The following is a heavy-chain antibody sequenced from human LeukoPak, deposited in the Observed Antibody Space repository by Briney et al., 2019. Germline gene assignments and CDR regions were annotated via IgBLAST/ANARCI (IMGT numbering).Heavy chain of an antibody. J-gene: IGHJ4*02. CDR1: GFTFSSYW. CDR3: ARDGDGYNPRRVDY. Sequence: PGGSLRLSCAASGFTFSSYWMHWVRQAPGKGLVWVSRIISDGSSTKYADSVKGRFTISRDNAKNTLYLQMNSLRAEDTAVYYCARDGDGYNPRRVDYWGQGTLVTVSS. D-gene: IGHD5-24*01. V-gene: IGHV3-74*03. CDR2: IISDGSST.